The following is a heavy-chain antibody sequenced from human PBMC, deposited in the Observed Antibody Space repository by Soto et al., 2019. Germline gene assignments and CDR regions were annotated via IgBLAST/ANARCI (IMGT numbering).Heavy chain of an antibody. V-gene: IGHV3-23*01. D-gene: IGHD2-15*01. CDR2: ISGSGGST. CDR1: GFTFSSYA. Sequence: EVQLLESGGGLVQPGGSLRLSCAASGFTFSSYAMSWVRQAPGKGREWVSAISGSGGSTYYADSVKGRFTISRDNSKNTLYLQMNSVRAEDTAVYYCAKDHLNIVVVVAAAFQHWGQGTLVTVSS. J-gene: IGHJ1*01. CDR3: AKDHLNIVVVVAAAFQH.